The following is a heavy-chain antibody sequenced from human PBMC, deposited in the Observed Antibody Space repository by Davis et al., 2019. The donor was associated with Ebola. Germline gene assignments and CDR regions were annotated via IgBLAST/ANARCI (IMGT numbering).Heavy chain of an antibody. CDR2: ISGRSSYI. J-gene: IGHJ4*02. Sequence: PGGSLRLSCEASGFIFSTYEMNWVRQAPGKGLEWVSSISGRSSYIYSADSVKGRFTISRDNAKNSLYLQMNSLRAEDTALYYCARLEDSGWSHDYWGQGTLVTVSS. CDR3: ARLEDSGWSHDY. CDR1: GFIFSTYE. D-gene: IGHD6-19*01. V-gene: IGHV3-21*01.